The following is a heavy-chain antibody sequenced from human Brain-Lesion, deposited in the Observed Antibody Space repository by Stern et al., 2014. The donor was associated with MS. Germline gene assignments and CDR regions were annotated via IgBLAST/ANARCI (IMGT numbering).Heavy chain of an antibody. CDR2: ISWNSGTI. D-gene: IGHD1-14*01. CDR3: ARDITGSSAYFAY. J-gene: IGHJ4*02. V-gene: IGHV3-9*01. Sequence: VQLLESGGDLVQPGRSLRLSCAAFGFTFVDYAMHWVRQAPGKGLEWVAGISWNSGTIGYADSVKGRFTTSRDNAYSSLYLQMNSLRPEDTALYYCARDITGSSAYFAYWGQGTLVTVSS. CDR1: GFTFVDYA.